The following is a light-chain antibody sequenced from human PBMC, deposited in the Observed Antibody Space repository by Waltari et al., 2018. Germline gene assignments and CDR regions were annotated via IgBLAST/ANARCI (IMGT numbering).Light chain of an antibody. J-gene: IGKJ5*01. CDR2: DAS. V-gene: IGKV3-11*01. CDR1: QSIVDA. Sequence: VLTQSPETGKGEKGDRAALSCRASQSIVDAIAWYQQRPGQTPRLLIYDASNRAPGIPARFSGSGSGTDFTLTISSLEPEDFAVYYCQQRRNWPLSFGQGTRLEIK. CDR3: QQRRNWPLS.